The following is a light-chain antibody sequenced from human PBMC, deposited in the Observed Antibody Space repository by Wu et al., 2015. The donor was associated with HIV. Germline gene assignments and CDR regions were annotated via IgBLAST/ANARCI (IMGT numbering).Light chain of an antibody. CDR1: QSVGSY. CDR3: QQRGNWPLFT. J-gene: IGKJ3*01. CDR2: NAS. V-gene: IGKV3-11*01. Sequence: EIVLTQSPATLSLSPGERATLSCRASQSVGSYLAWYQKKPGQAPRLLIYNASDRATGIPARFNGSGSGTDFTLTISSLEPEDFAVYYCQQRGNWPLFTFGPGTKVDIK.